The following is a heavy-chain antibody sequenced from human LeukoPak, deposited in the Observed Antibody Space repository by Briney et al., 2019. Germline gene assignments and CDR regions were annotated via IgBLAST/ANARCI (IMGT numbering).Heavy chain of an antibody. CDR3: AKTQIVVVSFGPFDP. Sequence: PGGSLRLSCTASGFTFNNAWMSWVRQAPGKGLEWVAVISYDGSNKYYADSVKGRFTISRDNSKNTLYLQMNSLRAEDTAVYYCAKTQIVVVSFGPFDPWGQGTLVTVSS. CDR2: ISYDGSNK. D-gene: IGHD3-22*01. CDR1: GFTFNNAW. J-gene: IGHJ5*02. V-gene: IGHV3-30*18.